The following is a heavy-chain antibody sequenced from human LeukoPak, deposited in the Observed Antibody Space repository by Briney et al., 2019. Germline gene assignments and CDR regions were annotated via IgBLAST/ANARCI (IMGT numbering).Heavy chain of an antibody. V-gene: IGHV4-39*01. CDR1: GGSISSSSYY. CDR3: ARLTDIAARPFDY. Sequence: SETLSLTCTVSGGSISSSSYYWGWIRQPPGKGLEWIGSIYYSGSTYYNPSLKSRVTISVDTSKNQFSLKLSSVTAADTAVYYCARLTDIAARPFDYWGQGTLVTVSS. CDR2: IYYSGST. J-gene: IGHJ4*02. D-gene: IGHD6-6*01.